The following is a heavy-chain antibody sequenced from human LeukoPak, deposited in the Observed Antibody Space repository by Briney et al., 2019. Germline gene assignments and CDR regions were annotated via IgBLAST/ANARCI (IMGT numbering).Heavy chain of an antibody. J-gene: IGHJ6*03. D-gene: IGHD5-18*01. Sequence: SETLSLTCAVYGASFSGYSWTWIRQSPGKGLEWIGEIDDAGSTTYSPSLKGRVTISVDTSKNQFSLKLSSVTAADTAVYYCARSSGYSYGYLVYDYYYYMDVWGKGTTVTVSS. CDR2: IDDAGST. CDR3: ARSSGYSYGYLVYDYYYYMDV. CDR1: GASFSGYS. V-gene: IGHV4-34*01.